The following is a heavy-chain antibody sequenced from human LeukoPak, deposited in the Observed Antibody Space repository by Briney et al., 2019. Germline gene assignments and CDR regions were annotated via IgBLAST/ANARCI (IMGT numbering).Heavy chain of an antibody. Sequence: SETLSLTCAVSGDSITSGGYSWSWIRQPPGKGLEWIGYIYQSGSTDYNPSLKSRVTISMDRSKGQFSLKLNSVTAADTAVYYCARFWGSYVNWFDPWGQGTLVTVSS. CDR1: GDSITSGGYS. D-gene: IGHD3-16*01. CDR3: ARFWGSYVNWFDP. J-gene: IGHJ5*02. CDR2: IYQSGST. V-gene: IGHV4-30-2*01.